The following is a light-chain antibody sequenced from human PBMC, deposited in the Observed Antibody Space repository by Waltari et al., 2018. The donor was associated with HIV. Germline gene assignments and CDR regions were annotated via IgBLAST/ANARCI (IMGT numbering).Light chain of an antibody. CDR3: QTWGTGIQV. Sequence: QLVLTQSPSDSASLGASVKLTCTLSSGHSSYAIAWHHQQPEKGPRYLMKLNSDGSHSKGDGIPDRFSGSSSGAERYLTISSLQAEDEADYYCQTWGTGIQVFGGGTKLTVL. V-gene: IGLV4-69*01. CDR1: SGHSSYA. J-gene: IGLJ2*01. CDR2: LNSDGSH.